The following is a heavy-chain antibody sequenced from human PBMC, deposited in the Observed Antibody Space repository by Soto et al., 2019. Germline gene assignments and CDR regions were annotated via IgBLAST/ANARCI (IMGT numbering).Heavy chain of an antibody. CDR3: ATGKAPLEDY. CDR2: VKDGGHT. D-gene: IGHD1-1*01. J-gene: IGHJ4*02. Sequence: QVQLQQWGAGLLKPSETLSLNCAVTGGSLSGYYWSWIRQPPGKGLEWIGEVKDGGHTNYSPSLRGRVTISSDTSNNQFSLRLNSVTAADTGVYYCATGKAPLEDYWGQGTLVTVSS. V-gene: IGHV4-34*01. CDR1: GGSLSGYY.